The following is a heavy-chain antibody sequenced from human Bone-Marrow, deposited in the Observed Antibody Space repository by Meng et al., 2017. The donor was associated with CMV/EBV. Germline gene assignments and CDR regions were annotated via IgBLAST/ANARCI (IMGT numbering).Heavy chain of an antibody. Sequence: GESLKISCAASGFTFSDFYMSWIRQAPGKGLEWISYISDDDITTYYADSVRGRFTISRDNTKNSLYLQMNSLRPEDTALYYCARARDFWTPYYRYCGADVWGQGTTVTVSS. V-gene: IGHV3-11*04. CDR2: ISDDDITT. D-gene: IGHD3/OR15-3a*01. J-gene: IGHJ6*02. CDR1: GFTFSDFY. CDR3: ARARDFWTPYYRYCGADV.